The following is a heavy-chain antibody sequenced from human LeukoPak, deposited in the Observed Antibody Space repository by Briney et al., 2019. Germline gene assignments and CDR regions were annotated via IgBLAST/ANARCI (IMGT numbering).Heavy chain of an antibody. Sequence: PSETLSLTCKVSGYSIGRDYYWAWLRQPPGKGLEWIGSIFHTGRTVYNPSYESRLTISMDTSKNEFFLRLNSVTAADTAVYFCAREGEYPTTDEGFDPWGLGTLVTVSS. J-gene: IGHJ5*02. V-gene: IGHV4-38-2*02. CDR3: AREGEYPTTDEGFDP. CDR1: GYSIGRDYY. CDR2: IFHTGRT. D-gene: IGHD1-7*01.